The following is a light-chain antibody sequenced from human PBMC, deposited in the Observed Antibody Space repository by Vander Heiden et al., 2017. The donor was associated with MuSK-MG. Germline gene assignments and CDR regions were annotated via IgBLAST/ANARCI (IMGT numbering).Light chain of an antibody. V-gene: IGKV1-13*02. CDR2: DAS. J-gene: IGKJ5*01. CDR1: QGISSA. CDR3: QQLKRYIT. Sequence: AIQLTQSPSSLSASVRDRVTITCRASQGISSALAWYQQKPGKPPKLLIYDASNLESGVPSRFSGSGSGTDGTLTISSLQPEDFATYYCQQLKRYITCGQGTRLEMK.